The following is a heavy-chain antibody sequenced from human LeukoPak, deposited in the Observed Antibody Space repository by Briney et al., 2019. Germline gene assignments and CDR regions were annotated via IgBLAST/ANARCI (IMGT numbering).Heavy chain of an antibody. D-gene: IGHD3-10*01. CDR1: GYTLTELS. V-gene: IGHV1-24*01. J-gene: IGHJ5*02. CDR2: FDPEDGET. CDR3: ATSSMVRGGRFDP. Sequence: XKVSCKVSGYTLTELSMHWVRQAPGKGLEWMGGFDPEDGETIYAQKFQGRVTMTEDTSTDTAYMELSSLRSEDTAVYYCATSSMVRGGRFDPWGQGTLVTVSS.